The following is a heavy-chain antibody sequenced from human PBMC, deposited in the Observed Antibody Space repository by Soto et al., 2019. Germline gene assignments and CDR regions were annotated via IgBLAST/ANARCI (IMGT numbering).Heavy chain of an antibody. D-gene: IGHD3-10*01. CDR3: ARDRVAGSGSCDI. Sequence: EVQLVESGGGLVQPGGSLRLSCAASGFTFSRHWMHWVRQVPGKGLAWVSRIKTDGSETHYADSVKGRFTISRDNTRNTLYLQMNILSVEYTAVYYCARDRVAGSGSCDIWGLGTVVTVSS. CDR1: GFTFSRHW. CDR2: IKTDGSET. V-gene: IGHV3-74*01. J-gene: IGHJ4*02.